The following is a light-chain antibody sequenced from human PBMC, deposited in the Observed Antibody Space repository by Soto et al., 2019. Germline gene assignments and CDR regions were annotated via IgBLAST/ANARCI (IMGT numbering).Light chain of an antibody. V-gene: IGKV1-5*01. J-gene: IGKJ4*01. CDR2: DVS. CDR3: QQYDSYPLT. CDR1: QSINNL. Sequence: DVQMTQSPSTLSASVGDRVTITCPASQSINNLLAWYQQQPGKAPKFLIYDVSTLESGVPSRFSGSGSGTEFTLTISSLQPEDFATYYCQQYDSYPLTFGGGTKVDIK.